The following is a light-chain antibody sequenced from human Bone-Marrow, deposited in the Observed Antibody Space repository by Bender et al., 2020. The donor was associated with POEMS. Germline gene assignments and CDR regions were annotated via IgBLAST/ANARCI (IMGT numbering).Light chain of an antibody. J-gene: IGLJ3*02. CDR3: QSYDSSLSGVV. CDR2: GNS. CDR1: SYNIGAHA. V-gene: IGLV1-40*01. Sequence: QSVLTQPPSASGTPGQRVTISCSGGSYNIGAHAVNWYQQLPGTAPKFLIDGNSNRPSGVADRFSGSKSGTSASLAITGLQAEDEADYYCQSYDSSLSGVVFGGGTKLTVL.